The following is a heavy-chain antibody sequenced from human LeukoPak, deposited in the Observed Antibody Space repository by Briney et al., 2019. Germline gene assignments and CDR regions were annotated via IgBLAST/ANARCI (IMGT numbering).Heavy chain of an antibody. Sequence: GGSLRLSCAASGFTFSSYAMHWVRQAPGKGLEWVAVISYDGSNKYYADSVKGRFTISRDNSKNTLYLQMNSLRAEDTAVYYCASPEYSSSWYYFDYWGQGTLVTAPS. J-gene: IGHJ4*02. V-gene: IGHV3-30-3*01. CDR2: ISYDGSNK. CDR1: GFTFSSYA. D-gene: IGHD6-13*01. CDR3: ASPEYSSSWYYFDY.